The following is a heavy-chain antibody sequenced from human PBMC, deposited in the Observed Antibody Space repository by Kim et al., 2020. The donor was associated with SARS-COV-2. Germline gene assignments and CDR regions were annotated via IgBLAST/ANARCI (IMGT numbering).Heavy chain of an antibody. CDR3: VKAHGAN. D-gene: IGHD3-10*01. Sequence: GGSLRLSCAVSGFTVSSNYMSWVRQAPGKGLEWVSVIYAGGTTHHADSVNGRFTISRDNSMNTLYLQMNGLRAEDTAVYYCVKAHGANWGQGALVTVSS. CDR1: GFTVSSNY. CDR2: IYAGGTT. V-gene: IGHV3-53*01. J-gene: IGHJ4*02.